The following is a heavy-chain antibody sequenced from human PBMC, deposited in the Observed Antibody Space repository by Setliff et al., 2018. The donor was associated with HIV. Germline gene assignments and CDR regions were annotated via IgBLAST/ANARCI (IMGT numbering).Heavy chain of an antibody. V-gene: IGHV3-21*01. J-gene: IGHJ4*02. CDR1: GFTFSSYS. CDR3: ARRAYCSSTTCFDN. CDR2: ISSISTYI. D-gene: IGHD2-2*01. Sequence: GESLKISCAASGFTFSSYSMNWVRRAPGKGLEWVSSISSISTYIYYADSVKGLFTISRDNAKNSLYLQMNSLRAEDTAVYYCARRAYCSSTTCFDNWGQGTLVTVSS.